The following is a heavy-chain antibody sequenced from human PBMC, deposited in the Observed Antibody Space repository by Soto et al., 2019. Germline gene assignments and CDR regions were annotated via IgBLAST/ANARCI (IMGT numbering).Heavy chain of an antibody. D-gene: IGHD5-18*01. Sequence: QVQLVESGGGVVQPGRSLRLSCAASGFTFSSYAMHWVRQAPGKGLEWVAVISYDGSNKYYADSVKGRFTISRDNSKNTLSLQMNSLRAEDTAVYYCARSDVDTAMVDYWGQGTLVTVSS. CDR1: GFTFSSYA. CDR3: ARSDVDTAMVDY. J-gene: IGHJ4*02. V-gene: IGHV3-30-3*01. CDR2: ISYDGSNK.